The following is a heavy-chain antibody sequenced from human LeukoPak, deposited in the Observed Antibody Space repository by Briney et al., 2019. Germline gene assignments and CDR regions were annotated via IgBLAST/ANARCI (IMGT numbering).Heavy chain of an antibody. V-gene: IGHV4-59*01. CDR2: IYYSGST. CDR1: GGSISSYY. J-gene: IGHJ4*02. D-gene: IGHD3-3*01. Sequence: SETLSLTCTVSGGSISSYYWSWIRQPPGKGLEWIGYIYYSGSTNYNPCLKSRVTISVDTSKNQFSLKLSSVTAADTAVYYCARETPRYDVDYWGQGTLVTVSS. CDR3: ARETPRYDVDY.